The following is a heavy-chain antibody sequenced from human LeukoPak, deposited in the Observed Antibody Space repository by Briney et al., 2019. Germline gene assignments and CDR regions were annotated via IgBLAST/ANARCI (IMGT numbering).Heavy chain of an antibody. D-gene: IGHD2-2*01. CDR3: AKDSRYCSSTSCSRWFDP. Sequence: LSGGSLRLSCAASEFSVGSNYMTWVRQAPGKGLEWVSLIYSGGSTYYADSVKGRFTTSRDNSKNTLYLQMNSLRAEDTAVYYCAKDSRYCSSTSCSRWFDPWGQGTLVTVSS. CDR1: EFSVGSNY. CDR2: IYSGGST. J-gene: IGHJ5*02. V-gene: IGHV3-66*01.